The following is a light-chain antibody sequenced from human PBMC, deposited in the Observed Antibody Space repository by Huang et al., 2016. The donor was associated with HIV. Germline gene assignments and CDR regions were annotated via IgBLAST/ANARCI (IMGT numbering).Light chain of an antibody. CDR2: GAS. Sequence: EIVMTQSPATLSVSPGERATLSCRASQSVSSYLAWYQHKPGQAPRLLIYGASTRATDIPARFSGSGSGTDFTLTISSLQSEDFVIYYCQQYNNWPPITFGQGTRLEIK. J-gene: IGKJ5*01. V-gene: IGKV3-15*01. CDR1: QSVSSY. CDR3: QQYNNWPPIT.